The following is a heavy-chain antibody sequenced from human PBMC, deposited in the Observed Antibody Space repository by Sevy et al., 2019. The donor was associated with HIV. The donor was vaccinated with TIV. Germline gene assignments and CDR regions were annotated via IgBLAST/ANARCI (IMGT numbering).Heavy chain of an antibody. V-gene: IGHV3-7*01. CDR1: GFTFSSYS. D-gene: IGHD5-12*01. Sequence: GGSLRLSYAASGFTFSSYSMSWVRQAPGKGLEWVANIKQDGSENYYVDSVKGRFTISRDNAKNSLYLQMSSLRAEDTAVYYCARDGDGYNLFDYWGQGTLVTVSS. CDR2: IKQDGSEN. J-gene: IGHJ4*02. CDR3: ARDGDGYNLFDY.